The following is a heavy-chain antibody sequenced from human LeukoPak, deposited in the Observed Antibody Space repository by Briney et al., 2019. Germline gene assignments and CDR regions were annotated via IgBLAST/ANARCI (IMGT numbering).Heavy chain of an antibody. Sequence: GGSLRLSCAASGFTFSSYSMNWVRQAPGKGLEWVSYISSSSSTIYYADSVKGRFTISRDNAKNSLYLQMNSLRAEDTAVYYCAKDLRGITMVRGDSDYWGQGTLVTVSS. V-gene: IGHV3-48*01. D-gene: IGHD3-10*01. J-gene: IGHJ4*02. CDR3: AKDLRGITMVRGDSDY. CDR1: GFTFSSYS. CDR2: ISSSSSTI.